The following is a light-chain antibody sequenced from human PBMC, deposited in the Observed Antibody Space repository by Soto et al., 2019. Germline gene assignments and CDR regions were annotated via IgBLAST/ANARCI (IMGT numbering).Light chain of an antibody. CDR2: GAS. Sequence: EIVMTQSPATLSVSPGGRATLSCRASQSISDTLAWYQQKPGQAPRLLMYGASTRATGIPARFSGSGSGTEFTLTISSLQSEDFAVYYCQHYNNWPPWTFGQGTKVDI. CDR3: QHYNNWPPWT. CDR1: QSISDT. J-gene: IGKJ1*01. V-gene: IGKV3-15*01.